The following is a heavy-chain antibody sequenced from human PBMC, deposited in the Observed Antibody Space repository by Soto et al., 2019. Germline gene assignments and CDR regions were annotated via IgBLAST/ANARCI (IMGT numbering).Heavy chain of an antibody. V-gene: IGHV3-23*01. CDR2: ISGSGGTT. Sequence: VQLLESGGGLVQPGGSLRLSCAASGFIFSNYAMTWVRQAPGKGLERVSTISGSGGTTYYADSVKGRFTISRDNSKNTLYLQMDSLTAEDTAVYYCAKSPLRNTSGFDSWGQGTMVTVSS. CDR1: GFIFSNYA. J-gene: IGHJ4*02. D-gene: IGHD1-26*01. CDR3: AKSPLRNTSGFDS.